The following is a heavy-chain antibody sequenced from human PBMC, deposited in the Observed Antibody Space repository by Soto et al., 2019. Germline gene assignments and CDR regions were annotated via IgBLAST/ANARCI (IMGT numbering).Heavy chain of an antibody. CDR1: GGSISSYY. D-gene: IGHD3-9*01. J-gene: IGHJ3*02. CDR3: ARRYGGAFDI. Sequence: QVQLQESGPGLVKPSETLSLTCTVSGGSISSYYWSWIRQPPGKGLEWIGYIYYSGSTNYKPSLTSRVTISVDTSKNQFSLKLSSVTAADTAVYYCARRYGGAFDIWGQGTMVTVSS. CDR2: IYYSGST. V-gene: IGHV4-59*01.